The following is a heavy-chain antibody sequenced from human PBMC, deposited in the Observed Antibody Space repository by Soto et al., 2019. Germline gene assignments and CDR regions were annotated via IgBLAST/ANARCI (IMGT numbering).Heavy chain of an antibody. J-gene: IGHJ4*02. D-gene: IGHD3-9*01. CDR1: GGTFSSYA. CDR2: IIPIFGTA. CDR3: ARVIRGLRYFGWLSGGDYFDY. Sequence: ASVKVSCKASGGTFSSYAISWVRQAPGQGLEWMGGIIPIFGTANYAQKFQGRVTITADESTSTAYMELSSLRSEDTAVYYCARVIRGLRYFGWLSGGDYFDYWGQGTLVTVSS. V-gene: IGHV1-69*13.